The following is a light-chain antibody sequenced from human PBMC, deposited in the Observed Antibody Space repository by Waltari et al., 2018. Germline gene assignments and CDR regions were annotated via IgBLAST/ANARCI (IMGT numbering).Light chain of an antibody. J-gene: IGLJ3*02. CDR3: ATWDDSLTGWV. CDR2: RNN. CDR1: SSNIGSYY. V-gene: IGLV1-47*01. Sequence: QSVLTQPPSASGTPGQRVTISCSGSSSNIGSYYVYWYQQLSGPAPKLLIDRNNGRPAGVRDRFSVPKSGTSASLAITGLRSEDEAHYYCATWDDSLTGWVFGGGTKLAVL.